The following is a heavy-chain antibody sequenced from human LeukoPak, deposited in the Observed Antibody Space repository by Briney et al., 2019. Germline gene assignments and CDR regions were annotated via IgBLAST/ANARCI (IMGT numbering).Heavy chain of an antibody. D-gene: IGHD2-15*01. V-gene: IGHV4-38-2*02. CDR3: AKGSPRYFDY. J-gene: IGHJ4*02. CDR2: IYHSGST. Sequence: SETLYLTCTVSGYSISSGYYWGWIRQPPGKGLEWIGSIYHSGSTYYNPSLKSRVTISVDTSKNQFSLKLSSVTAADTAVYYCAKGSPRYFDYWGQGTLVTVSS. CDR1: GYSISSGYY.